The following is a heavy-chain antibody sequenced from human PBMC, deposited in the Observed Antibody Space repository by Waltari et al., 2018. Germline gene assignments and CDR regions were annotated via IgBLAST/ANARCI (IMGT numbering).Heavy chain of an antibody. CDR3: AREIVVVVPSAMMDY. CDR2: VSHDGSTK. CDR1: GFTFSRYG. D-gene: IGHD2-2*01. V-gene: IGHV3-30*03. J-gene: IGHJ4*02. Sequence: QVQLVESGGGVVQPGRSLRLSCAASGFTFSRYGMHWVRRAPDRGLEWLAFVSHDGSTKYYGDSVKGRFTISRDNSENTLSLQMNSLRPEDTAVYFCAREIVVVVPSAMMDYWGQGTLVTVSS.